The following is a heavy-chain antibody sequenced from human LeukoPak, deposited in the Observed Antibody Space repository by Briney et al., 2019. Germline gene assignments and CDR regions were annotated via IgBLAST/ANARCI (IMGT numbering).Heavy chain of an antibody. V-gene: IGHV3-53*01. CDR1: GFTVSSNY. J-gene: IGHJ3*02. D-gene: IGHD2-8*01. Sequence: GGSLRLSCAASGFTVSSNYKSWVRHAPGKGLEWVSVIYMGGSTYYADSVKGRFTISRDNSKNTLYLQMKRLKAEATAVNYCSRANFRHGPTPLDDGFDIWGQGTMVTVSS. CDR3: SRANFRHGPTPLDDGFDI. CDR2: IYMGGST.